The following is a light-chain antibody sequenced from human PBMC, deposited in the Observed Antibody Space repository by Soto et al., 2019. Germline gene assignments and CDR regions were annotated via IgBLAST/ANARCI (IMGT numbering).Light chain of an antibody. CDR2: EVS. J-gene: IGLJ1*01. Sequence: QSALTQPASVSGSPGQAITISCTGTSSDVGGYNYVSWYQQQPGKAPKLMIYEVSNRPSGVSDRFSGSKSANTASLTISGLQAEDEADYYCTSYTSNNTPVFGTGTKLTVL. CDR3: TSYTSNNTPV. V-gene: IGLV2-14*01. CDR1: SSDVGGYNY.